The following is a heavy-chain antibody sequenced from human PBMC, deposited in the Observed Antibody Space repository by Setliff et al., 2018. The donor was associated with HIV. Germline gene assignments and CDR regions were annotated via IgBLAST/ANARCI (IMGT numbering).Heavy chain of an antibody. D-gene: IGHD3-10*01. CDR1: GHTFTNVD. V-gene: IGHV1-8*01. CDR3: ARGKGVGGVVITGGLDV. Sequence: GASVKVSCKASGHTFTNVDIHWLRQATGQGLEWMGWMNPNTGVSGYALKFQARVTMTRDTSISTAYMELSSLTSEDTAVYYCARGKGVGGVVITGGLDVWGKGTTVTVS. CDR2: MNPNTGVS. J-gene: IGHJ6*03.